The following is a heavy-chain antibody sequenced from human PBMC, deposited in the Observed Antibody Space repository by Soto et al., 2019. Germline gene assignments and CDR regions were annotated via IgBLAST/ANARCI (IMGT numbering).Heavy chain of an antibody. CDR2: IYPGDSDT. Sequence: GESLKISCKGSGYSFTSYWIGWVRQMPGKGLEWMGIIYPGDSDTRYSPSFQGQVTISADKSISTAYLQWSSLKASDTAMYYCARQRPTTTIFGVVGGMDVWGQGTTVTVSS. V-gene: IGHV5-51*01. CDR1: GYSFTSYW. CDR3: ARQRPTTTIFGVVGGMDV. D-gene: IGHD3-3*01. J-gene: IGHJ6*02.